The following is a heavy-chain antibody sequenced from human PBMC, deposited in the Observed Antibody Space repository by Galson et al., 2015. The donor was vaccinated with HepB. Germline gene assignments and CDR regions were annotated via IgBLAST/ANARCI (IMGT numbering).Heavy chain of an antibody. CDR3: ARAVPFYDSSGYPPFDY. CDR2: INAGNGNT. CDR1: GYTFTSYA. D-gene: IGHD3-22*01. J-gene: IGHJ4*02. Sequence: SVKVSCKASGYTFTSYAMHWVRQAPGQRLEWMGWINAGNGNTKYSQKFQGRVTITRDTSASTAYMELSSLRSEDTAVYYCARAVPFYDSSGYPPFDYWGQGTLVTVSS. V-gene: IGHV1-3*01.